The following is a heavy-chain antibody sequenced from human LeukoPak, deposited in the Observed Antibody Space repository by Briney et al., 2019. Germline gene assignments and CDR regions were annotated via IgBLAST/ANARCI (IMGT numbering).Heavy chain of an antibody. J-gene: IGHJ4*02. D-gene: IGHD3-22*01. Sequence: PSETLSLTCAVYGGSFSGYYWSCIRQPPGKGLEWIGEINHSGSTNYDPSLKSRVTISVDTSKNQFSLKLSSVTAADTAVYYCARMGAADYDSSGYLDYWGQGTLVTVSS. CDR3: ARMGAADYDSSGYLDY. CDR2: INHSGST. CDR1: GGSFSGYY. V-gene: IGHV4-34*01.